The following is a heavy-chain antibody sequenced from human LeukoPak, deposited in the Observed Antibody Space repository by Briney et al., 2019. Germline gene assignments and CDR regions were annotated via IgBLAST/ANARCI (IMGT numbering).Heavy chain of an antibody. J-gene: IGHJ4*02. CDR2: INPNSGDT. CDR3: AGDSRVADDY. Sequence: ASVKVSCKASGYTFTDYYMHWVRQAPGQGLEWMGRINPNSGDTSFAQKFRGRVTMTRDTSVNTAYMELGRLTSDDTAIYYCAGDSRVADDYWGQGTLVTVSS. V-gene: IGHV1-2*06. D-gene: IGHD2-15*01. CDR1: GYTFTDYY.